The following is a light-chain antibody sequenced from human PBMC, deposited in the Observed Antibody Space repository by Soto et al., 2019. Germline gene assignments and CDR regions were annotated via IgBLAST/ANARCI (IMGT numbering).Light chain of an antibody. J-gene: IGLJ1*01. CDR1: SSDVGGYNY. CDR2: DVS. CDR3: TSYTNSGTYI. V-gene: IGLV2-14*01. Sequence: QSALTQPASVSGSPGQSITISCTGTSSDVGGYNYVSWYQQHPGKALKLMIYDVSNRPSGVSNRFSGSKSGNTASLTISGLQAEDEADYYCTSYTNSGTYILGTGTKVTVL.